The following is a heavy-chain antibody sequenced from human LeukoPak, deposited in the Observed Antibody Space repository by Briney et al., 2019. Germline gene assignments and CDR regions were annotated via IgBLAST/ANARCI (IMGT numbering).Heavy chain of an antibody. D-gene: IGHD4-17*01. CDR3: ARDPNGDYIGTFDM. Sequence: GGSLRLSCAASGFTFSTYAMNWVRQAPGKGLEWVSGISAGGGDTYYADSVKGRFVISRDNSKDMLYLQMNGLRVEDTAVYFCARDPNGDYIGTFDMWGRGTMVSVSS. CDR1: GFTFSTYA. CDR2: ISAGGGDT. J-gene: IGHJ3*02. V-gene: IGHV3-23*01.